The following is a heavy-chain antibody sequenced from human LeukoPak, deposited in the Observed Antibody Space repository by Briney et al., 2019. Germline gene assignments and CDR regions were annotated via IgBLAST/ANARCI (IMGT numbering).Heavy chain of an antibody. CDR1: GLTFSIYA. CDR2: ITDSGGST. Sequence: GGSLRLSCAASGLTFSIYAMSWVRQAPGKGLEWVSTITDSGGSTHYADSVKGRFTISRDNSRKTLHLQMNSLREEDTAVYYCAKDWQWELLTGAFNIWGQGTMVTVS. CDR3: AKDWQWELLTGAFNI. J-gene: IGHJ3*02. D-gene: IGHD1-26*01. V-gene: IGHV3-23*01.